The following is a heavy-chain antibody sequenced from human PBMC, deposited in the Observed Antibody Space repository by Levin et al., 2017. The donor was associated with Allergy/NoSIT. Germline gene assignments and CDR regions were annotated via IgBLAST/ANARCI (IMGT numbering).Heavy chain of an antibody. J-gene: IGHJ2*01. Sequence: SQTLSLTCAISGDSVSNISSAWDWIRQSPSRGLEWLGRTYYRSKWYNDYAASVESRITINPDTSKNQFSLQLNSVTPEDTAVYYCARATSGRTYWYFDRWGRGTLVTVSS. CDR1: GDSVSNISSA. CDR3: ARATSGRTYWYFDR. V-gene: IGHV6-1*01. CDR2: TYYRSKWYN. D-gene: IGHD6-19*01.